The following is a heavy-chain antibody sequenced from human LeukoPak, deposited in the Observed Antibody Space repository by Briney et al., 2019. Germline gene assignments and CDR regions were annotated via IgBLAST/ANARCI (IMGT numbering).Heavy chain of an antibody. J-gene: IGHJ4*02. V-gene: IGHV4-4*09. CDR1: GDSISGYY. Sequence: SETLSLTCTVSGDSISGYYWSWIRQTPGRGLEWLASIHSSGTTKYNPSLKSRVTMSVDTSKNQFSLRLTSVTAADTAVYFCARGYFDTSGSSNPFDYWGQGALVTVSS. CDR3: ARGYFDTSGSSNPFDY. D-gene: IGHD3-22*01. CDR2: IHSSGTT.